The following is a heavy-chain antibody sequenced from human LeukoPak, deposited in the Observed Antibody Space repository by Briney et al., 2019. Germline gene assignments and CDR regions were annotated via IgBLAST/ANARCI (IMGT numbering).Heavy chain of an antibody. CDR3: AREREQQLSGSDWNAFDI. CDR1: GGSFSGYY. D-gene: IGHD6-13*01. CDR2: IYYSGST. J-gene: IGHJ3*02. Sequence: SETLSLTCAVYGGSFSGYYWSWIRQPPGKGLEWIGSIYYSGSTNYNPSLKSRVTISVDTSKNQFSLKLSSVTAADTAVYYCAREREQQLSGSDWNAFDIWGQGTMVTVSS. V-gene: IGHV4-59*01.